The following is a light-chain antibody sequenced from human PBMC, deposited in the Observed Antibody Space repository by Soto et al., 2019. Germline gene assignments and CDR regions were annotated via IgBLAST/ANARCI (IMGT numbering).Light chain of an antibody. CDR2: DVS. J-gene: IGLJ2*01. CDR3: SSYAGSNNLDVV. Sequence: QSALTQPPSASGSPGQSVTISCTGTSSYVGGYNYVSGYQQHPGKAPKLMIYDVSKRHTGVPARFSGSKSGNTASLTVSGLQAEDEADYYCSSYAGSNNLDVVFGGGPKLTVL. CDR1: SSYVGGYNY. V-gene: IGLV2-8*01.